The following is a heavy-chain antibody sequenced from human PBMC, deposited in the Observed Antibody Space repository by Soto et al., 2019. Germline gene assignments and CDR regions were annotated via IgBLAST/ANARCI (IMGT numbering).Heavy chain of an antibody. J-gene: IGHJ4*02. Sequence: EVPLVESGGGLVQPGRSLRLSCAASGFTFDDFAMHWVRQAPGKGLEWVSGISWNSAMIGYADSVKGRFTISRDNAKNSLYLQMNSLRVEDTALYFCAKDNRADRGAFDYWGQGTLVSVFS. V-gene: IGHV3-9*01. D-gene: IGHD3-10*01. CDR1: GFTFDDFA. CDR3: AKDNRADRGAFDY. CDR2: ISWNSAMI.